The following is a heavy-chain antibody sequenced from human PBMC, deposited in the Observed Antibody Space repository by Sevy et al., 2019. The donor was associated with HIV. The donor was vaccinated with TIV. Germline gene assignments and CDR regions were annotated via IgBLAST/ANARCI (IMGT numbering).Heavy chain of an antibody. J-gene: IGHJ4*02. CDR2: IKSSTDAGAA. V-gene: IGHV3-15*07. CDR1: GFDFTNAW. Sequence: GGSLRLSCTASGFDFTNAWMNWVRQAPGKGLEWVGHIKSSTDAGAADYAAPVKGRFTISRHDSKNTLYLHMNSLKAEDTAVYYCSTDDLISYWGRGTLVTVSS. CDR3: STDDLISY.